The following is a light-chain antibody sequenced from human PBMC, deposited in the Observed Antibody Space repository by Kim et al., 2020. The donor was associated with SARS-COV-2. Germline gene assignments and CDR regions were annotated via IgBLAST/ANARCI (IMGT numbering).Light chain of an antibody. V-gene: IGKV3-20*01. Sequence: LSPGERATLSCSASQSVSSSYLAWYQQKPGQAPRLLIYGASSRATGIPDRFSGSGSGTDFTLTISRLEPEDFAVYYCQQYGSSPRTFGGGTKVDIK. CDR2: GAS. CDR1: QSVSSSY. J-gene: IGKJ4*01. CDR3: QQYGSSPRT.